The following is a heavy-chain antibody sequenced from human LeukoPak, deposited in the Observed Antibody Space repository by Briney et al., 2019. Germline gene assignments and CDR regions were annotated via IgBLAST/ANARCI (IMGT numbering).Heavy chain of an antibody. V-gene: IGHV3-23*01. CDR3: AKDPYSSGRLFQFYFDY. J-gene: IGHJ4*02. D-gene: IGHD6-19*01. CDR2: ISGNGGTT. Sequence: GGSLRLSCAASGLTFNTYGMSWVRQAPGKGLEWVSVISGNGGTTYYADSVKGRFTISRDNSKNTLYLQMNSLRVDDTAVYYCAKDPYSSGRLFQFYFDYWGQGSLVTVSS. CDR1: GLTFNTYG.